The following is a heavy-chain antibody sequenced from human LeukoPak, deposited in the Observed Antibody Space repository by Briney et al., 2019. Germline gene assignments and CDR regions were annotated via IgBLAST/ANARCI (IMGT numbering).Heavy chain of an antibody. J-gene: IGHJ5*02. D-gene: IGHD5-18*01. CDR1: GLTVSNHW. V-gene: IGHV3-7*03. CDR3: ASLDTAKQPLANH. CDR2: IREERGQE. Sequence: GGSLRLSCVASGLTVSNHWMSWVRQAPGKGLEWVANIREERGQEYYVDSVKGRFTISKNSAKNSLYLQMNTLRVEDTAMYYCASLDTAKQPLANHWGQGTLVTASS.